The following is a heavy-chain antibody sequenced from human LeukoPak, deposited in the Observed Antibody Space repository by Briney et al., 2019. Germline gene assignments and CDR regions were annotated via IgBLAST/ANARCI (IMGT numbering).Heavy chain of an antibody. D-gene: IGHD2-15*01. Sequence: PGGSLRLSCAASGFTFSSYAMSWVRQAPGKGLEWVSAFSGGGDSFYADSVRGRFSISADKSRNILYLQMNGLGVEDTAVYYCGKEVERHFDLRYWGQGTPVTVSS. CDR2: FSGGGDS. V-gene: IGHV3-23*01. CDR3: GKEVERHFDLRY. CDR1: GFTFSSYA. J-gene: IGHJ4*02.